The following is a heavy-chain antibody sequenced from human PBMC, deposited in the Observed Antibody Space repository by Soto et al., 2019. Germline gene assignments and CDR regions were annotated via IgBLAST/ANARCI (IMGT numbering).Heavy chain of an antibody. CDR3: ARDGSTSWYSYDYHGMDV. CDR2: LNQAGSEK. D-gene: IGHD5-18*01. J-gene: IGHJ6*02. V-gene: IGHV3-7*05. CDR1: GLPFRTIW. Sequence: EVQLVESGGGWVQPGGPRGLSGGASGLPFRTIWLGWAGRVPGKGLEGVANLNQAGSEKNYVDSVKGRFTISRDNAKNSLHLQMSSLRAEDTALYYCARDGSTSWYSYDYHGMDVWGQGTTVTVSS.